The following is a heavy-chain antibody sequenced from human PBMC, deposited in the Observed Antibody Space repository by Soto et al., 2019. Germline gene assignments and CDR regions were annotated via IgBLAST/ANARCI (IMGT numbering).Heavy chain of an antibody. CDR1: GLSFRTYS. D-gene: IGHD3-16*01. J-gene: IGHJ4*02. Sequence: EVQVVESGGGLVKPGGSLRLSCAVSGLSFRTYSMNWVRQTPGKGLEWVSSVSSSSTYIYYADSVKGRFTVSRDNARNLLFLQMNSLRAEDTAVYYCATLGGEDGNPDTPDYWGQGTLVTVSS. CDR2: VSSSSTYI. V-gene: IGHV3-21*01. CDR3: ATLGGEDGNPDTPDY.